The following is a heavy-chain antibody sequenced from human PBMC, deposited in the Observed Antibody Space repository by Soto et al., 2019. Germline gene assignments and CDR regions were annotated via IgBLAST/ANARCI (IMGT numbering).Heavy chain of an antibody. V-gene: IGHV4-34*01. Sequence: PSETLSLTCSVYGGSFSGYYWSWIRQPPGKGLEWIGEINHSGSTNYNPSLKSRVTISVDTSKNQFSLKLSSVTAADTAVYYCASLGQGGSGWSRFDYWGQGTLVTVSS. D-gene: IGHD6-19*01. CDR1: GGSFSGYY. J-gene: IGHJ4*02. CDR2: INHSGST. CDR3: ASLGQGGSGWSRFDY.